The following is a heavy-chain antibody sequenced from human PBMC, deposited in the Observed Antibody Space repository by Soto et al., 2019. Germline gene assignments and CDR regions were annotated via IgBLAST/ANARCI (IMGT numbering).Heavy chain of an antibody. Sequence: QMQLVQSGPEVKKPGTSVKVSCKASGFTFISSAVQWVRQARGQRLEWIGWIVVGSGNTNYAQKFQERVTITRDMSTGTAYMELSSLRYEDTAVYYCAADNGSGGQTEIYYYNGMDVWGQGTTVTVSS. V-gene: IGHV1-58*01. D-gene: IGHD3-10*01. CDR1: GFTFISSA. CDR2: IVVGSGNT. J-gene: IGHJ6*02. CDR3: AADNGSGGQTEIYYYNGMDV.